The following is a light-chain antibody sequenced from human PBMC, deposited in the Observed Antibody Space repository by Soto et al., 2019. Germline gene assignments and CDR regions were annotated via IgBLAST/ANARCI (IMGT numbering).Light chain of an antibody. CDR2: DAS. Sequence: DIQMTQSPSTLSASVGDRVTITCRASQSIGRFLAWYQHQPGKAPKLLIYDASTLESGVPSRFSGTGSGTEFTLSITSLQPEDFGTYYCQQCYMGWTFGQGPKVDFK. J-gene: IGKJ1*01. CDR1: QSIGRF. V-gene: IGKV1-5*01. CDR3: QQCYMGWT.